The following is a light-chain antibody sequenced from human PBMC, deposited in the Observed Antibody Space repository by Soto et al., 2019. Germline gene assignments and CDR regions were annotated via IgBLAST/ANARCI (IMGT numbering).Light chain of an antibody. V-gene: IGKV3-15*01. CDR3: QQYHNWPPQYT. Sequence: EIVMTQSPATLSVSPGERATLSCRASQSVSSNLAWYQQKPGQAPRLLIHGASTRAVGVPARFSGSGSGTDFTLTISSLQSEDFAVYYCQQYHNWPPQYTFGQGTKLQIK. CDR1: QSVSSN. J-gene: IGKJ2*01. CDR2: GAS.